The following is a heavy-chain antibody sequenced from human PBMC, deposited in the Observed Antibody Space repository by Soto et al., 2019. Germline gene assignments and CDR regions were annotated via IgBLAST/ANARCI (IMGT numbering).Heavy chain of an antibody. V-gene: IGHV4-4*07. Sequence: SETLSLTCTVSGGSMNGFYWNWIRQPAGGGLEWIGRVYSSGRADYIPSLKSRITMSVDTSKNQFYLNLRFVTAADTAVYFCAKDKTGAADIWGHGTMVTVSS. CDR1: GGSMNGFY. CDR3: AKDKTGAADI. D-gene: IGHD7-27*01. J-gene: IGHJ3*02. CDR2: VYSSGRA.